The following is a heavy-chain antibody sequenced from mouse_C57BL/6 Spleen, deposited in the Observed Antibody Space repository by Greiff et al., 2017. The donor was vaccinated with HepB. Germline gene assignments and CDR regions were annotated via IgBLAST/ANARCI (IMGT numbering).Heavy chain of an antibody. CDR2: IYPGSGNT. CDR1: GYTFTDYY. J-gene: IGHJ2*01. D-gene: IGHD4-1*01. V-gene: IGHV1-76*01. CDR3: ARLMTGTRDYFDY. Sequence: QVQLQQSGAELVRPGASVKLSCKASGYTFTDYYINWVKQRPGQGLEWIARIYPGSGNTYYNEKFKGKATLTAEKSSSTAYMQLSSLTSEDSAVYFCARLMTGTRDYFDYWGQGTTLTVSS.